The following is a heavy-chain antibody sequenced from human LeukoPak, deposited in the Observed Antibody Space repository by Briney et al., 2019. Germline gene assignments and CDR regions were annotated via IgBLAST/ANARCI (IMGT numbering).Heavy chain of an antibody. CDR2: IQYDGINE. V-gene: IGHV3-30*02. D-gene: IGHD3-3*01. CDR3: VKGQDFWSGYVGLD. CDR1: AFTFKNYH. J-gene: IGHJ4*02. Sequence: GGSLRLSCAASAFTFKNYHMHWVRQVPGKGLEWVAFIQYDGINEYYADSVKGRFTISRDNSKDTLYLQMNSLRVEDTAVYYCVKGQDFWSGYVGLDWGQGTLVIVSS.